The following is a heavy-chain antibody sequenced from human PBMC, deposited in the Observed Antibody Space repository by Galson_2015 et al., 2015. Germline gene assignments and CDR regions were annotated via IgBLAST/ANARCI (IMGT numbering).Heavy chain of an antibody. CDR3: ARVISPYQLLAPFDY. D-gene: IGHD2-2*01. CDR2: IWYDGSNK. CDR1: GFTFSSYG. V-gene: IGHV3-33*01. Sequence: SLRLSCAASGFTFSSYGMHWVRQAPGKGLEWVAVIWYDGSNKYYADSVKGRFTISRDNSKNTLYLQMNSLRAEDTAVYYCARVISPYQLLAPFDYWGQGTLVTVSS. J-gene: IGHJ4*02.